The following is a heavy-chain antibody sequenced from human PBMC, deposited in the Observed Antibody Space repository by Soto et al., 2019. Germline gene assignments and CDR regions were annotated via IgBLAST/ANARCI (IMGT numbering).Heavy chain of an antibody. J-gene: IGHJ4*02. Sequence: QVQLQVSGPGLVKPSATLSLSCTVSTGSTNSFYWSWIRQPPGKGLQWLGYFFYTGSTNHNPSLKSRVTISLDMSSNQCSLRLSSVTAADTAMYYCARSRDGYNLNPIDQWGQGLLVTVSS. CDR3: ARSRDGYNLNPIDQ. V-gene: IGHV4-59*01. CDR2: FFYTGST. D-gene: IGHD5-12*01. CDR1: TGSTNSFY.